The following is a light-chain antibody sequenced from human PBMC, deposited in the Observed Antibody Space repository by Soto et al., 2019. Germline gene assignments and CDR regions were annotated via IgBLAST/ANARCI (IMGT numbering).Light chain of an antibody. CDR1: QSLTNNY. J-gene: IGKJ1*01. V-gene: IGKV3-20*01. Sequence: ILLSLSPGALSLYTGERATLSCRASQSLTNNYFAWYQQKPGRALRLLIDGASTRATGIPDRFSGSGSGTDFTLTISRLEPEDVAVYYCQQYGSSPWTFGQGAIVDIK. CDR3: QQYGSSPWT. CDR2: GAS.